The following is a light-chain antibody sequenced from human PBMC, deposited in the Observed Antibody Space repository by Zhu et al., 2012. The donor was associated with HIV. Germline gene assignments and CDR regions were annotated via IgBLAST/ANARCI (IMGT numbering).Light chain of an antibody. Sequence: EVVLTQSPDTLSLSPGDRATLACRASQSVSGNYLIWYQQKPGQAPRPLIYGASDRASGVPDRFSGSGSGTDFTLSISRLEPEDFAVYYCHQYDNSWTFGQGTKVEIK. J-gene: IGKJ1*01. CDR1: QSVSGNY. CDR3: HQYDNSWT. CDR2: GAS. V-gene: IGKV3-20*01.